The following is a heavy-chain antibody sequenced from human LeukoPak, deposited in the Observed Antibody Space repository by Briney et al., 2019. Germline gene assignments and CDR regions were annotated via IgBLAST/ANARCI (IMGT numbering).Heavy chain of an antibody. D-gene: IGHD6-13*01. Sequence: PGGSLRLSCAASGFTFSSYAMHWVRQAPGKGLEWLAVISYDGSNKYYADSVKGRFTISRDNSKNTLYLQMNSLRAEDTAVYYCARDLKAGVAAAHYWGQGTLVTVSS. CDR1: GFTFSSYA. J-gene: IGHJ4*02. CDR2: ISYDGSNK. V-gene: IGHV3-30*01. CDR3: ARDLKAGVAAAHY.